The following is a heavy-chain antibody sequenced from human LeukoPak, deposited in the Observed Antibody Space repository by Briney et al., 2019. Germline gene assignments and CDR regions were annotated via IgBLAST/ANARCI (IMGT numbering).Heavy chain of an antibody. V-gene: IGHV4-39*01. CDR3: ARLRWYSGSYYFDY. CDR2: IYYSGST. CDR1: GGSISSRSYY. Sequence: SETLSLTCTVSGGSISSRSYYWGWIRQPPGKGLEWIGTIYYSGSTYYNPSLKSRVTISVDTSKNQFSLKLSSVTASDTAVYYCARLRWYSGSYYFDYWGQGTLVTVCS. J-gene: IGHJ4*02. D-gene: IGHD1-26*01.